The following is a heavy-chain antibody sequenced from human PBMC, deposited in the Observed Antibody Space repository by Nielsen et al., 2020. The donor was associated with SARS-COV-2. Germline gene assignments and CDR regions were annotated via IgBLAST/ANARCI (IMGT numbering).Heavy chain of an antibody. Sequence: LSLTCTVSGGSISSGDYYWSWIRQPPGKGLEWVAVISYDGSNKYYADSVKGRFTISRDNSKNTLYLQMNSLRAEDTAVYYCAAGERDYDFWSGPLYGMDVWGQGTTVTVSS. CDR1: GGSISSGD. D-gene: IGHD3-3*01. V-gene: IGHV3-30-3*01. CDR2: ISYDGSNK. J-gene: IGHJ6*02. CDR3: AAGERDYDFWSGPLYGMDV.